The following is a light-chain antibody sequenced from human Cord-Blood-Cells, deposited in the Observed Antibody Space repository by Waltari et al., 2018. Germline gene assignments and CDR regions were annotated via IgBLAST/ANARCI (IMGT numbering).Light chain of an antibody. CDR2: YVS. CDR3: CSYAGSYVV. V-gene: IGLV2-11*01. CDR1: SSDVGGYNY. J-gene: IGLJ2*01. Sequence: QSALTQPRSVSGSPGQSVTISCTGTSSDVGGYNYVPWYQQHPGKAPKLMIYYVSKRPSGVPDRFSGSKSGNTASLTISGLHAEDEADYYCCSYAGSYVVFGGGTKLTVL.